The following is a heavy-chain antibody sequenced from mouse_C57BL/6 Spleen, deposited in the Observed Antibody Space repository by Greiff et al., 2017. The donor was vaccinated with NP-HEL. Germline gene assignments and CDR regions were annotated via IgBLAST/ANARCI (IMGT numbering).Heavy chain of an antibody. V-gene: IGHV1-82*01. CDR1: GYAFSSSW. CDR2: IYPGDGDT. J-gene: IGHJ2*01. CDR3: ARDYYYGSSYHFYY. Sequence: VQLQQSGPELVKPGASVKISCKASGYAFSSSWMNWVKQRPGKGLEWIGRIYPGDGDTNYNGKFKGKATLTADKSSSTAYMQLSSLTSEDSAVYFCARDYYYGSSYHFYYWGQGTTLTVSS. D-gene: IGHD1-1*01.